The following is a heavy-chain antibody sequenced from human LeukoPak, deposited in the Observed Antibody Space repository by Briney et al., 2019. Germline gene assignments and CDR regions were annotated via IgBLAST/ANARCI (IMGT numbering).Heavy chain of an antibody. J-gene: IGHJ4*02. CDR1: GFTFSSYP. V-gene: IGHV3-23*01. Sequence: PGGSLRLSCAGSGFTFSSYPMSWVRQAPAKGLQWVPAISGGGGSAYYADSVKGRFTISRDNPKGTLYLQMHSLRAEDTAIYYCAARPLMPPRFDYWGQGTLVTVSS. CDR2: ISGGGGSA. D-gene: IGHD2-2*01. CDR3: AARPLMPPRFDY.